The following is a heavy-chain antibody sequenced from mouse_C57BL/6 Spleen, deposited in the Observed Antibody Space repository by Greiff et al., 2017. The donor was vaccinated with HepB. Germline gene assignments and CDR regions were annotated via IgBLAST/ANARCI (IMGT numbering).Heavy chain of an antibody. CDR1: GYTFTDYN. V-gene: IGHV1-18*01. J-gene: IGHJ2*01. CDR2: INPNNGGT. D-gene: IGHD4-1*01. Sequence: DVQLVESGPELVKPGASVKIPCKASGYTFTDYNMDWVKQSHGKSLEWIGDINPNNGGTIYNQKFKGKATLTVDKSSSTAYMELRSLTSEDTAVYYCAREVNWVFDYWGQGTTLTVSS. CDR3: AREVNWVFDY.